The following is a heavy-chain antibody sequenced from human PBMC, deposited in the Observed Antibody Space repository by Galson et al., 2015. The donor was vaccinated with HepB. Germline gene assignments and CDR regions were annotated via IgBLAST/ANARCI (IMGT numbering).Heavy chain of an antibody. CDR1: GYSFTSYW. D-gene: IGHD3-16*02. CDR3: ARPSTPRDYVWGSYLN. Sequence: QSGAEVKKPGESLRISCKGSGYSFTSYWISWVRQMPGKGLEWMGRIDPSDSYTNYSPSFQGHVTISADKSISTAYLQWSSLKASDTAMYYCARPSTPRDYVWGSYLNWGQGTLVTVSS. J-gene: IGHJ4*02. CDR2: IDPSDSYT. V-gene: IGHV5-10-1*01.